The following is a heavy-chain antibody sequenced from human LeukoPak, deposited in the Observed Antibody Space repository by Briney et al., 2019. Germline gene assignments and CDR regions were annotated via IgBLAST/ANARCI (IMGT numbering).Heavy chain of an antibody. D-gene: IGHD3-3*01. J-gene: IGHJ4*02. CDR2: INHSGST. Sequence: SETLSLTCAVYGGSFSGYYWSWIRQPPRKGLEWIGEINHSGSTNYNPSLKSRVTISVDTSKNQFSLKLSSVTAADTAVYYCARGRVTIFGVVGLDYWGQGTLVTVSS. CDR1: GGSFSGYY. CDR3: ARGRVTIFGVVGLDY. V-gene: IGHV4-34*01.